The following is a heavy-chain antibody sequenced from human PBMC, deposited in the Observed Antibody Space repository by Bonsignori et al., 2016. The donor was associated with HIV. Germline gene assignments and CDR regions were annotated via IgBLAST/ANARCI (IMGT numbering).Heavy chain of an antibody. Sequence: SETLSLTCTVSGGSISSYYWSWIRQPPGKGLEWIGYIYYSGSTNYNPSLKSRVTISVDTSKNQFSLKLSSVTAADTAVYYCARSDGANWGLLYYYYYMDVWGKGTTVTVSS. CDR2: IYYSGST. J-gene: IGHJ6*03. CDR3: ARSDGANWGLLYYYYYMDV. V-gene: IGHV4-59*01. D-gene: IGHD7-27*01. CDR1: GGSISSYY.